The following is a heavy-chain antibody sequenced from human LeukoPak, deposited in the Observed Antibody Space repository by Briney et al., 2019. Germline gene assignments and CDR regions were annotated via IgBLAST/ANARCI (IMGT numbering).Heavy chain of an antibody. D-gene: IGHD1-26*01. J-gene: IGHJ4*02. CDR3: ARDISGRYDY. CDR2: ISYDGSNK. Sequence: PGGSLRLSCAASGFTFSSYAMHWVRQAPGKGLEWVAVISYDGSNKYYADSVKGRFTISRDSSKNTLYLQMNSLRAEDTAVYYCARDISGRYDYWGQGTLVTVSS. CDR1: GFTFSSYA. V-gene: IGHV3-30-3*01.